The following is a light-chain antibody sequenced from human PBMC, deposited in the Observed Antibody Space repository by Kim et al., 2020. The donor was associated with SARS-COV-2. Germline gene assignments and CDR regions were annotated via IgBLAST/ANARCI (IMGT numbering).Light chain of an antibody. CDR2: GAS. J-gene: IGKJ2*01. V-gene: IGKV3-20*01. Sequence: EIVLTQSPGTLSLSPGERATLSCRASQSVSSTYLAWYQQKPGQAPRLLIYGASSRATGIPARFSGSGSGTDFTLTISRLEPEDVAVYYCQQYGTSHYTFGQGTKLEI. CDR3: QQYGTSHYT. CDR1: QSVSSTY.